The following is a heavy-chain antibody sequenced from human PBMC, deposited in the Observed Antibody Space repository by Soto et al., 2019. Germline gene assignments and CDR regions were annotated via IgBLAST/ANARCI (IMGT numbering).Heavy chain of an antibody. CDR3: ARAPVRLDTISYFDY. D-gene: IGHD3-3*01. J-gene: IGHJ4*02. CDR2: ISNGGST. V-gene: IGHV4-30-4*01. Sequence: PSETLSLPCTVSGESPTSVCFHWAWLPRAPGKPREWIRHISNGGSTAYRPSLESRMHMSLDATRNHYSLRLTSVTAADTAVYFCARAPVRLDTISYFDYWGQGKLVTVSS. CDR1: GESPTSVCFH.